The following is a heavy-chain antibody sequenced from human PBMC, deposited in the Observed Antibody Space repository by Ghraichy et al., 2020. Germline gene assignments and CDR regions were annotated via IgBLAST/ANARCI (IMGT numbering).Heavy chain of an antibody. Sequence: SLNISCAASGFTFDDYAMHWVRQAPGKGLEWVSGISWHSRNIHYADSMRGRFTISRDNAKNSLYLQMNSLRAEDTALYYCAKANTAMVTWGGMDVWGQGTTVTVSS. CDR3: AKANTAMVTWGGMDV. J-gene: IGHJ6*02. V-gene: IGHV3-9*01. CDR2: ISWHSRNI. D-gene: IGHD5-18*01. CDR1: GFTFDDYA.